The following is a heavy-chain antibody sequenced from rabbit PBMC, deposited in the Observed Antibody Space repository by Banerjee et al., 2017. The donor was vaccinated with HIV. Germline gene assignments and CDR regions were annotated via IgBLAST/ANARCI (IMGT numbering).Heavy chain of an antibody. CDR2: IYAGSSGST. CDR1: GFSFSSNA. Sequence: QSLEESGGDLVKPGASLTLTCTASGFSFSSNAMCWVRQAPGKGLEWIACIYAGSSGSTYYASWAKGRFTISKPSSTTVTLQMTSLTAADTATYFCARTYVDISYSFNLWGPGTLVTVS. V-gene: IGHV1S40*01. CDR3: ARTYVDISYSFNL. D-gene: IGHD8-1*01. J-gene: IGHJ4*01.